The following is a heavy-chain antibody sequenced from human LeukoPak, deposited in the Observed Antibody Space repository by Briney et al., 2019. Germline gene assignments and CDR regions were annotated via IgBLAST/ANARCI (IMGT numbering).Heavy chain of an antibody. CDR3: ARARGRDYYPTDY. D-gene: IGHD3-10*01. J-gene: IGHJ4*02. CDR2: IIPIFGTA. Sequence: SVTVSCKASGGTFSSYAISWVRQAPGQGLEWMGRIIPIFGTANYAQKFQGRVTITTDESTSTAYMELSSLRSEDTAVYYCARARGRDYYPTDYWGQGTLVTVSS. CDR1: GGTFSSYA. V-gene: IGHV1-69*05.